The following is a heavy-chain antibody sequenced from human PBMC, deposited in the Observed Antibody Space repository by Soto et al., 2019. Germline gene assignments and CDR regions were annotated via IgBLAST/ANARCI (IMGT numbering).Heavy chain of an antibody. CDR3: ARTAGYYRGRHFDF. V-gene: IGHV2-70*04. CDR1: GFSLRTKGMR. J-gene: IGHJ4*02. CDR2: IDWDDDK. D-gene: IGHD3-10*01. Sequence: SGPTLVNPTQTLTLTCTFSGFSLRTKGMRVSWIRQPPGKALEWLARIDWDDDKFYSTSLKTRLTISKDTSENQVVLTMTNMDPVDTATYYCARTAGYYRGRHFDFWGQGTLVTVSS.